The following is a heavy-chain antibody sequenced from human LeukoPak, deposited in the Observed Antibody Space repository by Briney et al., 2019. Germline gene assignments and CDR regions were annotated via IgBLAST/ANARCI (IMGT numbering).Heavy chain of an antibody. CDR2: ISYDGSNV. V-gene: IGHV3-30*18. J-gene: IGHJ5*02. D-gene: IGHD1-26*01. CDR1: GFTFSSYA. Sequence: GGSLRLSCAATGFTFSSYAMSWVRQAPAKGLDWVSFISYDGSNVFYAGSVTGRFTISRDHSQNALLLQLNNLRPEDTILYCCAKDPSIVGATGANWFDPWGQGTLVTVSS. CDR3: AKDPSIVGATGANWFDP.